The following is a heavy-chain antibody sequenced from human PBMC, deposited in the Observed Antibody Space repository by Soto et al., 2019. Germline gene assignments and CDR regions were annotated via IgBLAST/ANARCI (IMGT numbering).Heavy chain of an antibody. D-gene: IGHD3-10*01. CDR3: AKRAISVSGSQYCDN. CDR1: GFTFSSYS. CDR2: FRTGGDDATT. V-gene: IGHV3-23*01. Sequence: EVQLLESGGGLVQPGGSLRLSCAASGFTFSSYSMSWVRQAPGKGLEWVSGFRTGGDDATTYYADSVQSRFTICRDNSKNTQFLQMNSMIAANTALYYCAKRAISVSGSQYCDNWCQGTLVAV. J-gene: IGHJ4*02.